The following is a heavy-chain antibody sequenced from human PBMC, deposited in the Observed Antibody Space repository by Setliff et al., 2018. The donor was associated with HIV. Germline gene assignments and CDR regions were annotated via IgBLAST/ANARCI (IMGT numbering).Heavy chain of an antibody. D-gene: IGHD5-12*01. V-gene: IGHV3-30*02. CDR2: IRFDGYNK. J-gene: IGHJ3*02. CDR1: GFTFSNYG. Sequence: GGSLRLSCAASGFTFSNYGMNWARQAPGKGLEWVAFIRFDGYNKYYADSVKGRFTISRDNSKNTLYLQMNSLGSDDRAVYYCAKVRLMFLDDAFDIWGQGTMVTVSS. CDR3: AKVRLMFLDDAFDI.